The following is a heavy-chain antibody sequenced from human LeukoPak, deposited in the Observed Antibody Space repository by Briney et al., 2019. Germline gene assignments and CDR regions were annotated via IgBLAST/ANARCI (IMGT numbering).Heavy chain of an antibody. Sequence: GGSLRLSCAASGFTFSSYAMSWVRQAPGKGLEWVSAISGSGGSTYYADSVKGRFTISRDNSKNTLYLQMNSLRGEDTAVYYCATYSITMIVVVWDAFDIWGQGTMVTVSS. D-gene: IGHD3-22*01. CDR3: ATYSITMIVVVWDAFDI. CDR2: ISGSGGST. CDR1: GFTFSSYA. J-gene: IGHJ3*02. V-gene: IGHV3-23*01.